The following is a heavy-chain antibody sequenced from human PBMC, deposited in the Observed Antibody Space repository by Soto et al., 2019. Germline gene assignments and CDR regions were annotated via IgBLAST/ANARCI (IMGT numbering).Heavy chain of an antibody. V-gene: IGHV1-46*03. D-gene: IGHD6-13*01. J-gene: IGHJ6*02. Sequence: ASVEVSCKASGYTFTSYYMHWVRQAPGQGLEWRGIINPSGGSTSYAQKFQGRVTMTRDTSTSTVYMELSSLRSEDTAVYYCARVPWGAAAKETFYYGMDVWGQGTTVTVSS. CDR1: GYTFTSYY. CDR3: ARVPWGAAAKETFYYGMDV. CDR2: INPSGGST.